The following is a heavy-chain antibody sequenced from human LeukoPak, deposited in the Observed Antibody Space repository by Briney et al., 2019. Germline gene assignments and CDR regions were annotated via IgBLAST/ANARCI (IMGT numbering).Heavy chain of an antibody. D-gene: IGHD6-13*01. CDR2: IYYSGST. CDR3: ASPGIAAASFDY. CDR1: GGSISSSSYY. Sequence: SETLSLTCTVSGGSISSSSYYWGWIRQPPGKGLEWIGSIYYSGSTYYNPSLKSRVTISGDTSKNQFSLKLSSVTAADTAVYYCASPGIAAASFDYWGQGTLVTVSS. J-gene: IGHJ4*02. V-gene: IGHV4-39*01.